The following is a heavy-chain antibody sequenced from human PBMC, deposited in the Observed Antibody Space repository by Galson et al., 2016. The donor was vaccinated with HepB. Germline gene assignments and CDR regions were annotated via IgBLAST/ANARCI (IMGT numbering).Heavy chain of an antibody. CDR2: ISPGDSDT. D-gene: IGHD4-11*01. Sequence: QSGAEVKKPGESLKISCKGSGYSFTSYWIGWVRQMPGKGLEWMGIISPGDSDTRYSPSFQGQVTISVDKAINTAYMQWSSLKASDSGIYYCARRLPVTGRSGHYFDSWGQGTLVTVSS. J-gene: IGHJ4*02. CDR3: ARRLPVTGRSGHYFDS. V-gene: IGHV5-51*01. CDR1: GYSFTSYW.